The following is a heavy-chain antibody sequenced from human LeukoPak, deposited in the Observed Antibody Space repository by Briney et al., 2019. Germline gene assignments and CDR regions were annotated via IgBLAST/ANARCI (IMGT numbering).Heavy chain of an antibody. CDR3: ARGGSSGHHDLDY. Sequence: ASVKVSCKASGYTFTSYYMLWVRQAPGQGLEWMGVINPSGGSTSYAQKFQGRFTMTRDTSTSTVYMELSSLRSEDTAVYYCARGGSSGHHDLDYWGQGTLVTVSS. CDR2: INPSGGST. V-gene: IGHV1-46*01. D-gene: IGHD6-19*01. J-gene: IGHJ4*02. CDR1: GYTFTSYY.